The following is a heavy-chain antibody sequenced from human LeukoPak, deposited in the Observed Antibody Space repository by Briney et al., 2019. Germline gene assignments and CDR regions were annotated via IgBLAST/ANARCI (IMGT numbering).Heavy chain of an antibody. CDR1: GASISSNY. J-gene: IGHJ4*02. CDR2: IQTSGST. D-gene: IGHD6-6*01. Sequence: SETLSLTCTVSGASISSNYWSWIRQPAGKGLEWIWRIQTSGSTNYNPSLKSRVTMSVDTSNNQFSLNLTSVTAADTAFYYCARENVATIAGRSLDYWGQGTLVTVSS. V-gene: IGHV4-4*07. CDR3: ARENVATIAGRSLDY.